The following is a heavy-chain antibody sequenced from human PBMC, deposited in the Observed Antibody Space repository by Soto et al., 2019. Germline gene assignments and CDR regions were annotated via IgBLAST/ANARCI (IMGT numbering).Heavy chain of an antibody. D-gene: IGHD2-21*01. CDR2: MNAKSGDT. J-gene: IGHJ6*02. CDR3: AQGTPFNCAAFDV. V-gene: IGHV1-8*01. CDR1: GYTFSDFD. Sequence: QAHLEQSGAELKRPGASVKVSCKASGYTFSDFDINWLRQASGQGPEWMGWMNAKSGDTFFAQRSEEKLTITGATSLGTPYREGGSLTSDLTAIYSCAQGTPFNCAAFDVWGQGATVAVSS.